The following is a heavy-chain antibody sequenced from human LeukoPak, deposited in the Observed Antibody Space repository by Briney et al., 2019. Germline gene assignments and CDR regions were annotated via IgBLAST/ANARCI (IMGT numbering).Heavy chain of an antibody. V-gene: IGHV3-21*04. J-gene: IGHJ4*02. Sequence: GGSLRLSCAASGFTFSSYSMNWVRQAPGKGLEWVSSISSSSSYIYYADSVKGRFTISRDNSKNTLYLQMNSLRAEDTAVYYCAKDQVLARITMIVVVTGFDYWGQGTLVTVSS. CDR1: GFTFSSYS. D-gene: IGHD3-22*01. CDR2: ISSSSSYI. CDR3: AKDQVLARITMIVVVTGFDY.